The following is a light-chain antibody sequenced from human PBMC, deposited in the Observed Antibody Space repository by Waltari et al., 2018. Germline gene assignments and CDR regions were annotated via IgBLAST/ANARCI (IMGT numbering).Light chain of an antibody. CDR2: DVI. CDR1: SSDVGGHNY. CDR3: SSYTSTSTRYL. Sequence: QSALTQPASVSGSPGQSITISCTGTSSDVGGHNYVSWYQQHPGKAPRLMLYDVITRPSGFSTRSSGSKSGNTASLTISGLQAEDEADYYCSSYTSTSTRYLFGTGTKVTVL. J-gene: IGLJ1*01. V-gene: IGLV2-14*03.